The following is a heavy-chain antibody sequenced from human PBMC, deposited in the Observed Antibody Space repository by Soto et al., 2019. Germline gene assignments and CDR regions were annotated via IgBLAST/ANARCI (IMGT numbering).Heavy chain of an antibody. V-gene: IGHV1-18*01. CDR3: ARGRYGDY. CDR2: ISAHNGNT. Sequence: QVHLVQSGAEAKKPGASVKVSCKGSGYDFTTYGITWVRQAPGQGLEWMAWISAHNGNTDYAQKLQGRVTVTRDTSTSTAYMELRSLRSDDTAVYYCARGRYGDYWGQGVLVTVSS. CDR1: GYDFTTYG. J-gene: IGHJ4*02. D-gene: IGHD1-1*01.